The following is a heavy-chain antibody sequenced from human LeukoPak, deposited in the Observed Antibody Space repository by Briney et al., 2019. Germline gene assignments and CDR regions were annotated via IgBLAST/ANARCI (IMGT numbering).Heavy chain of an antibody. CDR1: GGSISSSSYY. D-gene: IGHD3-10*01. J-gene: IGHJ4*02. CDR3: ARHGLLWFGESFDY. CDR2: IYYSGST. Sequence: PSETLSLTCTVSGGSISSSSYYWSWIRQPPGKGLEWIGSIYYSGSTYYNPSLKSRVTISVDTSKNQFSLKLSSVTAADTAVYYCARHGLLWFGESFDYWGQGTLVTVSS. V-gene: IGHV4-39*01.